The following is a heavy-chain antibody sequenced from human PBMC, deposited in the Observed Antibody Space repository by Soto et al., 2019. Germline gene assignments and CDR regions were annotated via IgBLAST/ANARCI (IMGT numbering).Heavy chain of an antibody. V-gene: IGHV4-39*01. Sequence: SETLSLTCTVSGDSITASYSNWAWVRQPPGKGLEWIGTFYYSGTTSQNPPLRSRITISGDTSRNQFSLNFRSVTAAESGVYYCAKLGRDDVRRSDLDHLHQGTLVTVSS. CDR2: FYYSGTT. J-gene: IGHJ4*02. CDR1: GDSITASYSN. D-gene: IGHD3-10*02. CDR3: AKLGRDDVRRSDLDH.